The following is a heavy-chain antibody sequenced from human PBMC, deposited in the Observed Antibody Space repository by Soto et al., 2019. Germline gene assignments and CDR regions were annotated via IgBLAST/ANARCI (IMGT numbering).Heavy chain of an antibody. J-gene: IGHJ4*02. CDR1: GFTFDDYA. CDR3: AKGRLHLGDPQFDY. D-gene: IGHD3-16*01. CDR2: ISWNSGSI. V-gene: IGHV3-9*01. Sequence: EVQLVDSGGGLVQPGRSRRLSCAASGFTFDDYAMHWVRQAPGKGLEWVSGISWNSGSIGYADSVKGRFTISRDNAKNSLYLQMNSLSAEDTALYYCAKGRLHLGDPQFDYWGQGTLVTVSS.